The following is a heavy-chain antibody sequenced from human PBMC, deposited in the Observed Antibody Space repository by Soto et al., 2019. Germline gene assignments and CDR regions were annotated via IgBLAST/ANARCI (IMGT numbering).Heavy chain of an antibody. J-gene: IGHJ5*02. V-gene: IGHV3-33*01. Sequence: QVQLVESGGGVVQPGRSLRLSCAASGFTFSSYGMHWVRQAPGKGLEWVAVIWYDGSNTYYADSVKGRFTISRDNSKNTLYLQMNSLSAADTAVYYCAREAVAAAGYWCDPWGKGSLVTVSS. D-gene: IGHD6-13*01. CDR1: GFTFSSYG. CDR2: IWYDGSNT. CDR3: AREAVAAAGYWCDP.